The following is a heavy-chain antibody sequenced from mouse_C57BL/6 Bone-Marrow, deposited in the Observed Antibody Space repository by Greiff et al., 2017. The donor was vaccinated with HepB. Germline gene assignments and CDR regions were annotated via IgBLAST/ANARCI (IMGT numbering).Heavy chain of an antibody. V-gene: IGHV5-9*01. J-gene: IGHJ3*01. CDR3: ARQIYFAY. D-gene: IGHD1-1*01. CDR1: GFTFSSYT. CDR2: ISGGGGNT. Sequence: EVMLVESGGGLVKPGGSLKLSCAASGFTFSSYTMSWVRQTPEKRLEWVATISGGGGNTYYPDSVKGRFTISRDNANNTLYLQMSSLRSEDTALYYCARQIYFAYWGQGTLVTVSA.